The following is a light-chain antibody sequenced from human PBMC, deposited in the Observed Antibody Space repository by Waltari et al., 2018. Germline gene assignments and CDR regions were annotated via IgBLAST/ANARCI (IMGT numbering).Light chain of an antibody. V-gene: IGLV1-51*02. Sequence: QSVLTQPPSVSAAPGQRVTILCSGGSSNIGNNYVTWYRQFPGTAPKLLIYENTERPSGIPGRFSGSKSGTSATLDITGLQAGDEADYYCGTWDSSLSGAVLGGGTHLTVL. J-gene: IGLJ7*01. CDR3: GTWDSSLSGAV. CDR2: ENT. CDR1: SSNIGNNY.